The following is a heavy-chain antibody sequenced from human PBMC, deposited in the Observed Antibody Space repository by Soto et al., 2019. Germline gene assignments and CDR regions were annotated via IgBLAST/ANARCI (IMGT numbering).Heavy chain of an antibody. V-gene: IGHV1-2*02. J-gene: IGHJ4*02. CDR3: ARVRVAAAGYFDY. CDR1: GYTFTDHY. D-gene: IGHD6-13*01. CDR2: INSKSGGT. Sequence: ASVKVSCKASGYTFTDHYVHWVRQAPGQGLEWMGWINSKSGGTNYAQKFQGRVTMTRDTLYLQMNSLRAEDTAVYYCARVRVAAAGYFDYWGQGTLVTVSS.